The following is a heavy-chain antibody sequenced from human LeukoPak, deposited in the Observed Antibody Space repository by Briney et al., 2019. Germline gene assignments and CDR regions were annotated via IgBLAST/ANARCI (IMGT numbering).Heavy chain of an antibody. CDR3: AAQPTPYYYDTGAFDI. Sequence: PSETLSLTCTVSGGSISNYYWSWIRQPPGKGLEWIAYIYETGHTGYNPSLKTRVTISLDTSKNQFSLKLNSVTAADTAVYYCAAQPTPYYYDTGAFDIWGQGTMVTVSS. J-gene: IGHJ3*02. D-gene: IGHD3-22*01. V-gene: IGHV4-59*08. CDR1: GGSISNYY. CDR2: IYETGHT.